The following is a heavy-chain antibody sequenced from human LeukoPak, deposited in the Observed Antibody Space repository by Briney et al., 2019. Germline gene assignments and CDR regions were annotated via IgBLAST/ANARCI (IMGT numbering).Heavy chain of an antibody. CDR2: INWNGGST. CDR1: GFTFDDYG. J-gene: IGHJ6*03. D-gene: IGHD1-7*01. Sequence: GGSLRLSCAASGFTFDDYGMSWVRQAPGKGLEWVSGINWNGGSTGYADSVKGRFTISRDNAKNSLYLQMNSLRAEDTALYYCAREAYNWNYSSYYYYYYMDVWGKGTTVTVSS. V-gene: IGHV3-20*04. CDR3: AREAYNWNYSSYYYYYYMDV.